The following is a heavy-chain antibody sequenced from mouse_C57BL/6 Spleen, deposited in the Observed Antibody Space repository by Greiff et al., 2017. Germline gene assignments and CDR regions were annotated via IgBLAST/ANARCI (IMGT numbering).Heavy chain of an antibody. J-gene: IGHJ2*01. CDR3: ARTPGSSYNFDY. V-gene: IGHV1-82*01. Sequence: QVQLQQSGPELVKPGASVKISCKASGYAFSSSWMNWVKQRPGKGLEWIGRIYPGDGDTNYNGKFKGKATLTADKSSSTAYMQLSSLTSEDSAVYFCARTPGSSYNFDYWGQGTTLTVSS. CDR2: IYPGDGDT. CDR1: GYAFSSSW. D-gene: IGHD1-1*01.